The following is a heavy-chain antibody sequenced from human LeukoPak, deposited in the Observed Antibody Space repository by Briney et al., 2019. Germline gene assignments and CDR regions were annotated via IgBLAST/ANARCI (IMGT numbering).Heavy chain of an antibody. V-gene: IGHV4-39*01. CDR2: IYYGGST. J-gene: IGHJ5*02. Sequence: SETLSLTCTVSGGSISSSDYYWGWIRQPPGKGLEWIGSIYYGGSTYYNPSLKSRVTISVDPSMNQFSLKLSFVTTADTAVYYCARALGYCSGGSCTRGYNWFDPWGQGTLVTVPS. CDR1: GGSISSSDYY. CDR3: ARALGYCSGGSCTRGYNWFDP. D-gene: IGHD2-15*01.